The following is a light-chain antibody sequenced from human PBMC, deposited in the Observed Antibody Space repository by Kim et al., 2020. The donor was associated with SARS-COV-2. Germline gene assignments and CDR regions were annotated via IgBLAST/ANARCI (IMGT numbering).Light chain of an antibody. J-gene: IGLJ2*01. CDR2: GKN. Sequence: ALGQTVRITCHGGSLRSYYASWYQQKPGQAPVLVIYGKNNRPSGIPDRFSGSSSGNTASLTITGAQAEDEADYYCNSRDSSGNHVVFGGGTQLTVL. V-gene: IGLV3-19*01. CDR3: NSRDSSGNHVV. CDR1: SLRSYY.